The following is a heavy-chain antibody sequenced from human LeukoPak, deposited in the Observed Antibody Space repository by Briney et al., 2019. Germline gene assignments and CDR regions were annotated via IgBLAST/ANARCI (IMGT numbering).Heavy chain of an antibody. J-gene: IGHJ3*02. CDR1: AFTFSSYW. V-gene: IGHV3-7*04. Sequence: GGSLRLSCAASAFTFSSYWLSWVRQAPGKGLEWVANIKQDGSEKYYVDSVKGRFTISRDNAKNSLYLQMNSLRAEDTAVYYCATEGDAFDIWGQGTMVTVSS. CDR3: ATEGDAFDI. CDR2: IKQDGSEK.